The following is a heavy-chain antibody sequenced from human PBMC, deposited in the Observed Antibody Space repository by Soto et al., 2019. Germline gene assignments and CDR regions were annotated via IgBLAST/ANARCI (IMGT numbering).Heavy chain of an antibody. CDR3: ARDMHGTLSDAFDI. Sequence: GGSLRLSCAASGFTFSSYAMHWVRQAPGKGLEYVSAISSNGGSTYYANSVKGRFTISRDNSKNTLYLQMGSLRAEDMAVYYCARDMHGTLSDAFDIWGQGTMVT. CDR1: GFTFSSYA. J-gene: IGHJ3*02. D-gene: IGHD1-1*01. CDR2: ISSNGGST. V-gene: IGHV3-64*01.